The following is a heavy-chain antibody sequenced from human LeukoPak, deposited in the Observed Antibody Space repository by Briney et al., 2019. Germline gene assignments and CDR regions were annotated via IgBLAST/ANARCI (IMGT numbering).Heavy chain of an antibody. CDR3: ARSPLEQLVLVDY. CDR1: GFTFSSYE. CDR2: ISSSGSTI. D-gene: IGHD6-6*01. Sequence: GGSLRLSCAASGFTFSSYEMNWVRQAPGKGLEWVSYISSSGSTIYYADSVKGRFTISRDNAKNTLYLQMNSLRAEDTAVYYCARSPLEQLVLVDYWGQGTLVTVSS. J-gene: IGHJ4*02. V-gene: IGHV3-48*03.